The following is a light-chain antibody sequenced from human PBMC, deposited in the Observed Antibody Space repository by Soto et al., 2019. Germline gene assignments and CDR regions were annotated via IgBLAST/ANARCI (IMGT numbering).Light chain of an antibody. CDR2: EDN. CDR1: STNIGNNN. CDR3: GTWDSILSAWV. V-gene: IGLV1-51*01. J-gene: IGLJ3*02. Sequence: QSVLTQPPSVSVAPGQSVTISCSGSSTNIGNNNISWYQQLPGTTPHMIMYEDNKRISWVPDRFSGSRSGTSASLAITGLQTGDEADYYCGTWDSILSAWVFGGGTQLTVL.